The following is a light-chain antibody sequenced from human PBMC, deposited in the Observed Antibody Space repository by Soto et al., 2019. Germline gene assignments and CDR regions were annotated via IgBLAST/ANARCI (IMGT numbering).Light chain of an antibody. CDR3: SSCATNNNFLDV. Sequence: QSALTQPPSASGSPGQSVTISCTGTSSDVGDYNYVSWYQQHPGKAPKLLIYEVTQRPSGVPDRFSGSKSGNTAYLTVSGLQAEDEADYSCSSCATNNNFLDVFGTGTTLTVL. CDR1: SSDVGDYNY. J-gene: IGLJ1*01. CDR2: EVT. V-gene: IGLV2-8*01.